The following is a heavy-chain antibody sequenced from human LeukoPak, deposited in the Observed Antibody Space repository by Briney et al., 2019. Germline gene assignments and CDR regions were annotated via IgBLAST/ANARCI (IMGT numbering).Heavy chain of an antibody. CDR1: GFSFSSFE. CDR3: ARGNVDTVFWYFDL. J-gene: IGHJ2*01. D-gene: IGHD5-18*01. CDR2: ISGTGSNI. V-gene: IGHV3-48*03. Sequence: GGSLRLSCAASGFSFSSFEMNWVRQAPGKGLEWVSYISGTGSNIYYADSVKGRFTISRDNSKNTLYLQMNSLRAEDTAVYYCARGNVDTVFWYFDLWGRGTLVTVSS.